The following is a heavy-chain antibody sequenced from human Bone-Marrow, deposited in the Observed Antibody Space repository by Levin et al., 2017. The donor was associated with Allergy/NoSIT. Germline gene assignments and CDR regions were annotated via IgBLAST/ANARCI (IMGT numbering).Heavy chain of an antibody. V-gene: IGHV3-7*01. D-gene: IGHD2-15*01. CDR2: INEGGSTS. CDR3: ARDLGIAPRGPSFIEF. CDR1: GFTFSNFW. J-gene: IGHJ4*02. Sequence: GGSLRLSCAASGFTFSNFWMNWVRQAPGKGLEWVANINEGGSTSHHVDSVKGRFTISRDNAKNSLYLQMNNLRADDTAVYYCARDLGIAPRGPSFIEFWGQGTRVTVSS.